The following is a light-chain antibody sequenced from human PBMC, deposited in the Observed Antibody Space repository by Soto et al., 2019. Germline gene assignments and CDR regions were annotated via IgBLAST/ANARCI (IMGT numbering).Light chain of an antibody. Sequence: IMLTQSPGTLSLSPGERATLSCRASQSVSSSYLAWYQQKPGQAPRLLIYGASSRATGIPDRFSGSGYGTDFTLTISRLEPEDWAVYYCQQYGSSPRTFGQGTKVEIK. CDR1: QSVSSSY. CDR3: QQYGSSPRT. CDR2: GAS. J-gene: IGKJ1*01. V-gene: IGKV3-20*01.